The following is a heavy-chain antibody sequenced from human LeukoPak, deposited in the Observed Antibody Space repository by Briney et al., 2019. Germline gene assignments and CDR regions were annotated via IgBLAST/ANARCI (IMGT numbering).Heavy chain of an antibody. V-gene: IGHV1-2*02. J-gene: IGHJ6*03. D-gene: IGHD6-13*01. CDR2: INPNSGGA. CDR3: ARSSPPTYYHFYYYMDV. CDR1: GYTFTDYY. Sequence: ASVKVSCKASGYTFTDYYMHWVRQAPGQGLEWMGWINPNSGGAKYAQNFQGRVIMTTDTSISTAYMELSSLRSDDTAVYYCARSSPPTYYHFYYYMDVWGKGSTVTVSS.